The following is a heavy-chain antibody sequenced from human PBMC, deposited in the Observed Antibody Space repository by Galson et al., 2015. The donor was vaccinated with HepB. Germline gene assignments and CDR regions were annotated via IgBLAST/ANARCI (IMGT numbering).Heavy chain of an antibody. CDR3: ARGDGISWD. V-gene: IGHV3-11*06. J-gene: IGHJ4*02. CDR2: ISSSNTYT. CDR1: GFTFSDDY. Sequence: SLRLSCAASGFTFSDDYMSWIRQAPGKGLQWVSYISSSNTYTNYADSVEGRFTISRDNAKNSLYLQMHSLRVEDTAVYYCARGDGISWDWGQGTLVTVSS. D-gene: IGHD6-13*01.